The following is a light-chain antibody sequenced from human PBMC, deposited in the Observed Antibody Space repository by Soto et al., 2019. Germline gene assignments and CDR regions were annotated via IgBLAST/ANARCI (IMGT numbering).Light chain of an antibody. CDR1: QSVSSSS. Sequence: EIVLTQSPGTLSLSPGERATLSCRASQSVSSSSLAWYQQKPGQAPRLLIYRTSPKATGIPVRFSGSGSGTDFTLTLSRLEPEECAVYYCQQYGSSQGYTFGQGTTLEIK. J-gene: IGKJ2*01. CDR2: RTS. CDR3: QQYGSSQGYT. V-gene: IGKV3-20*01.